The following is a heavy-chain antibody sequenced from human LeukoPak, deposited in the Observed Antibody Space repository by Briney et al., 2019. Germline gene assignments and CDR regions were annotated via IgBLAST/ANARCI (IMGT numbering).Heavy chain of an antibody. CDR3: AREGKKYSSSWYGDYYYGMDV. V-gene: IGHV1-2*02. Sequence: GASVKVSCKVSGYTFTGYYMHWVRQAPGQGLEWMGWINPNSGGTNYAQKFQGRVTMTRDTSISTAYMELSRLRSDDTAVYYCAREGKKYSSSWYGDYYYGMDVWGQGTTVTVSS. CDR2: INPNSGGT. J-gene: IGHJ6*02. D-gene: IGHD6-13*01. CDR1: GYTFTGYY.